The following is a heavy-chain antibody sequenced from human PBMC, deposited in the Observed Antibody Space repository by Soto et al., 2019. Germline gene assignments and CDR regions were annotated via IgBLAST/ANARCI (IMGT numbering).Heavy chain of an antibody. D-gene: IGHD3-10*01. CDR3: XXXXLFGSGTKDY. Sequence: EVQLLDSGGGLVQPGGSLRLSCAASGFTFSRYAMSWVRQAPGKGLEWVSAISGSGGSTYYADSVKGRFTISRDNSKNTXXLQXNXLRAXXXXXXXXXXXXLFGSGTKDYWGPGTLVTVSS. V-gene: IGHV3-23*01. J-gene: IGHJ4*02. CDR2: ISGSGGST. CDR1: GFTFSRYA.